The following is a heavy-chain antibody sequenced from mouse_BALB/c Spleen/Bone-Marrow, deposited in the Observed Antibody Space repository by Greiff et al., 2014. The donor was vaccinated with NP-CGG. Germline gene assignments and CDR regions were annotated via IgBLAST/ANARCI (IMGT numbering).Heavy chain of an antibody. J-gene: IGHJ4*01. CDR1: GYNFSDYI. D-gene: IGHD1-3*01. CDR3: ARLDDLDIRRRLGAMDY. CDR2: FYPGSGSI. V-gene: IGHV1-62-2*01. Sequence: QVQLQQSGAELVKPGASVRLSCKASGYNFSDYIIYWVKQGSGQGLEWIGWFYPGSGSIKYNEKFKDKATLTADKSSRTVYMELSRLTSEDSTVYFCARLDDLDIRRRLGAMDYWGQGPSVPVSS.